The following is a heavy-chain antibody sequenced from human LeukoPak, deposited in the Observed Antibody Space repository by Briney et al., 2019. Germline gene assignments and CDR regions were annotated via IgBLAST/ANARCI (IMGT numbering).Heavy chain of an antibody. Sequence: NPSETLSLTCTVSGGSISSSSYYSGWIRQPPGKGLEWIGSIYYSGSTYYNASLKSRVTISVDTSKHQFSLQLSSVTAADTAVYYCAGCITGTTGHLSGLYYYMDVWGKGTTVTVSS. V-gene: IGHV4-39*07. J-gene: IGHJ6*03. CDR1: GGSISSSSYY. CDR2: IYYSGST. D-gene: IGHD1-7*01. CDR3: AGCITGTTGHLSGLYYYMDV.